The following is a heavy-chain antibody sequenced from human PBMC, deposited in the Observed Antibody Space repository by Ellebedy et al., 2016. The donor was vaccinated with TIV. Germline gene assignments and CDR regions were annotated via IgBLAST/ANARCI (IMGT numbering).Heavy chain of an antibody. CDR3: ARDAAGNGGKLDY. V-gene: IGHV3-23*01. CDR2: IVGSGGGI. D-gene: IGHD4-23*01. J-gene: IGHJ4*02. Sequence: GESLKISCAASGFTFSRYAMTWVRQAPGKGLEWVSGIVGSGGGIFYADSVKGRFTISRDNSKSTVDLQMNSLRAEDTAVYYCARDAAGNGGKLDYWGQGALVTVSS. CDR1: GFTFSRYA.